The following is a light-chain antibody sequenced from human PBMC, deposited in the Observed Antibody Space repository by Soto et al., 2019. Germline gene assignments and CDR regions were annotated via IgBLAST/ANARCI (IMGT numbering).Light chain of an antibody. J-gene: IGKJ1*01. CDR2: GAS. V-gene: IGKV3-20*01. CDR1: QSVSSSY. Sequence: EIVLTQSPGTLSLSPGERATLSCRARQSVSSSYLAWYQQKPGQAPRLLIYGASSRATGIPDRFSGSGSGTDFTLTTSRLEPEDFAVYYCQQYGSSRTFGQGTKVDI. CDR3: QQYGSSRT.